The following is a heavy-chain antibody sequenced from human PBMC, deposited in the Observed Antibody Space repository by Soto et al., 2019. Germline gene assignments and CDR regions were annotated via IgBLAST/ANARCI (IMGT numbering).Heavy chain of an antibody. CDR2: ISYDGSNK. V-gene: IGHV3-30-3*01. D-gene: IGHD2-2*01. J-gene: IGHJ6*02. Sequence: PGGSLRLSCAASGFTFSSYAMHWVRQAPGKGLEWVAVISYDGSNKYYADSVKGRFTISRDNSKNTLYLQMNSLRAEDTAVYYCARPVVPAAVKYYYYGMDVWGQGTTVTVSS. CDR3: ARPVVPAAVKYYYYGMDV. CDR1: GFTFSSYA.